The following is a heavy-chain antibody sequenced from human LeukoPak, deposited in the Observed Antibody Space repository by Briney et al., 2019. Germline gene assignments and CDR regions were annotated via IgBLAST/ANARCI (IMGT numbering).Heavy chain of an antibody. J-gene: IGHJ4*02. Sequence: SETLSLTCAVYAGSFSGYYWSWIRQPPGKGLEWIGEINHSGSTNYNPSLKSRVTISVDTSKNQFSLKLSSVTAADTAVYYCAKRHDSSGTAGYYFDYWGQGTLVTVSS. CDR3: AKRHDSSGTAGYYFDY. CDR2: INHSGST. V-gene: IGHV4-34*01. D-gene: IGHD3-22*01. CDR1: AGSFSGYY.